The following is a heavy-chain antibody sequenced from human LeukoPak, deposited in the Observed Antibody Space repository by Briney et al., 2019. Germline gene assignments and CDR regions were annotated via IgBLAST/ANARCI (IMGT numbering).Heavy chain of an antibody. V-gene: IGHV4-39*01. Sequence: SETLSLTSTVSGGSISSRSHCWGWIRQPPGTGLEWIGTMFYSGSTYYNPSLKSRVAISVDTSENQFSLELNSVTAADTAVYYCAVAGVRYYDSSGLHAFDFWGRGTMVTVSS. J-gene: IGHJ3*01. CDR3: AVAGVRYYDSSGLHAFDF. D-gene: IGHD3-22*01. CDR1: GGSISSRSHC. CDR2: MFYSGST.